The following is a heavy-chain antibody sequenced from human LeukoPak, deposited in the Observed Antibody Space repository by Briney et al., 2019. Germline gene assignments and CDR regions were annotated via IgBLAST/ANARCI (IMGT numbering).Heavy chain of an antibody. CDR3: ARGYCSSTSCYGGSY. V-gene: IGHV7-4-1*02. D-gene: IGHD2-2*01. J-gene: IGHJ4*02. Sequence: ASVKVSCKASGYTFTNYAMNWVRQAPGQGLEWMGWINTNTGNPTYAQGFTGRFVFSLDTSVSTAYLQISSLKAEDTAMYYCARGYCSSTSCYGGSYWGQGTLVTVSS. CDR1: GYTFTNYA. CDR2: INTNTGNP.